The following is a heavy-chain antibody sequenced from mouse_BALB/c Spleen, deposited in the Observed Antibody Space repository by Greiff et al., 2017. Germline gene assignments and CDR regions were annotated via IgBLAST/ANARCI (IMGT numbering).Heavy chain of an antibody. Sequence: VQLQQSGAELARPGASVKMSCKASGYSFTSYTMHWVKQRPGQGLEWIGYINPSSGYTNYNQKFKDKATLTADKSSSTAYMQLSSLTSEDSAVYYWARSGDGCYDFDYWGQGTTLTVSS. CDR2: INPSSGYT. V-gene: IGHV1-4*01. D-gene: IGHD2-3*01. CDR3: ARSGDGCYDFDY. CDR1: GYSFTSYT. J-gene: IGHJ2*01.